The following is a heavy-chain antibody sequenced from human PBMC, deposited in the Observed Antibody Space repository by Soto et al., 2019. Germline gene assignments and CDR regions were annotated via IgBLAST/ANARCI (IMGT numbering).Heavy chain of an antibody. V-gene: IGHV3-74*01. D-gene: IGHD5-12*01. CDR3: ARDADVEMATITFGSGFDY. J-gene: IGHJ4*02. Sequence: EVQLVESGGGLVQPGGSLRLSCAAPAFSFSDYWMHWVRQAPGKGLVWISRMNSDGSTINYADSVKGRFTISRDNAKNTLYLQMNSLRAEDTAVYYCARDADVEMATITFGSGFDYWGQGTLVTVSS. CDR1: AFSFSDYW. CDR2: MNSDGSTI.